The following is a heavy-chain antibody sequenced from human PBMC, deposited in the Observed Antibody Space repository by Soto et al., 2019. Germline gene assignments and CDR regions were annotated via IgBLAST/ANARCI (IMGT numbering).Heavy chain of an antibody. CDR1: GFTFSSYA. CDR2: ISYDGSNK. V-gene: IGHV3-30-3*01. J-gene: IGHJ4*02. D-gene: IGHD2-15*01. Sequence: QVQLVESGGGVVQPGRSLRLSCAASGFTFSSYAMHWVRQSPGPGLEWVAVISYDGSNKYYADSVKGRFTISRDNFKNTRYLQMNILSAEDTAVYYCARADGDIVVVVADSFDYWGQVTLVTVSS. CDR3: ARADGDIVVVVADSFDY.